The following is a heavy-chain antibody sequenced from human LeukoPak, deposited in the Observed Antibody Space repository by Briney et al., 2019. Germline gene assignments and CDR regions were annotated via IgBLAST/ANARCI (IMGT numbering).Heavy chain of an antibody. CDR3: AVTGDN. J-gene: IGHJ4*02. CDR2: ISSSGSTK. D-gene: IGHD7-27*01. Sequence: GGSLRLSCAASGFTFGNYEMNWVRQAPGKGLEWVSYISSSGSTKYYADSVKGRFTISRDNAKHSLFLQMNSLRAEDTAVYYCAVTGDNWGQGTLVTVSS. CDR1: GFTFGNYE. V-gene: IGHV3-48*03.